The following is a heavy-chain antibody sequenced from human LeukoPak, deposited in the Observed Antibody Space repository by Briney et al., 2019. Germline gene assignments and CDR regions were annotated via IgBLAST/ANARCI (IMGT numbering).Heavy chain of an antibody. CDR3: AREGNHYYDSNRSFDY. Sequence: SETLSLTCTVSGGSISSYYWSWIRQPAGKGLEWIGRIYTSGSTNYNPSLKSRVTMSVDTSKNQFSLKLSSVTAADTAVYYCAREGNHYYDSNRSFDYWGQGTLVTVSS. V-gene: IGHV4-4*07. CDR2: IYTSGST. CDR1: GGSISSYY. J-gene: IGHJ4*02. D-gene: IGHD3-22*01.